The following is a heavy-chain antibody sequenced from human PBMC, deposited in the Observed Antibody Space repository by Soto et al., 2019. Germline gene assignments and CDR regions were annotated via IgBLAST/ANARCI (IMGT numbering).Heavy chain of an antibody. CDR2: IYYSGST. V-gene: IGHV4-39*01. CDR3: ARRTVDTAMVRN. Sequence: QLQLQESGPGLVKPWETLSLTCTVSGGSISSSSYYWGWIRQPPGKGLEWIGSIYYSGSTYYNPSLKSRVTISVDTSKNQCSLKLSSVTAADTAVYYCARRTVDTAMVRNWGQGTLVTVSS. J-gene: IGHJ4*02. D-gene: IGHD5-18*01. CDR1: GGSISSSSYY.